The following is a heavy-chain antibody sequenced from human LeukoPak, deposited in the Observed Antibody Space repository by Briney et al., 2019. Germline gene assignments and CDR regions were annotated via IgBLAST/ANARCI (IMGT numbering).Heavy chain of an antibody. J-gene: IGHJ6*02. D-gene: IGHD1-26*01. CDR3: ARYRTSLSYYYYYGMDV. CDR2: IIPIFGTA. CDR1: GGTFSSYA. Sequence: SVKVSCKASGGTFSSYAISWVRQAPGQGLEWMGGIIPIFGTANYAQKFQDRVTITADESTSTAYMELSSLRSEDTAVYYRARYRTSLSYYYYYGMDVWGQGTTVTISS. V-gene: IGHV1-69*13.